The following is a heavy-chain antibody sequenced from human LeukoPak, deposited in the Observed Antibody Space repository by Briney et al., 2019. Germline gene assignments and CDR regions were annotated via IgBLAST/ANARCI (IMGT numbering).Heavy chain of an antibody. J-gene: IGHJ5*02. CDR2: IYYSGSA. CDR1: GGSISSSSYY. Sequence: KSSETLSLTCTVSGGSISSSSYYWGWIRQPPGKGLEWIGSIYYSGSAYYNPSLKSRVTISVDTSKNQFSLKLSSVTAADTAVYYCARDIRVIAAAGTGGSGLNWSDPWGQGTLVTVSS. CDR3: ARDIRVIAAAGTGGSGLNWSDP. D-gene: IGHD6-13*01. V-gene: IGHV4-39*07.